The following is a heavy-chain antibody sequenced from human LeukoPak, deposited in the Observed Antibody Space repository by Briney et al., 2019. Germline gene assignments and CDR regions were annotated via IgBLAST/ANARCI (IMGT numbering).Heavy chain of an antibody. V-gene: IGHV3-23*01. J-gene: IGHJ4*02. D-gene: IGHD3-22*01. CDR1: GFTFSTHA. CDR2: IGGSDGST. CDR3: AKRDSSGSYPCYFDY. Sequence: PGGSLGLSCVASGFTFSTHAMSWVRLAPGKGLEWVSAIGGSDGSTYYADSVKGRFTISRDNSKDTLYLLMNSLRAEDTAVYYCAKRDSSGSYPCYFDYWGQGTLVTVSS.